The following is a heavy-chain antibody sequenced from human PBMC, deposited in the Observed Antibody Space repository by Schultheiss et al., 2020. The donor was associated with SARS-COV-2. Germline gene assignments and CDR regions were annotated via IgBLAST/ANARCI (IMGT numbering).Heavy chain of an antibody. J-gene: IGHJ4*02. Sequence: SQTLSLTCTVSGYSISSGYYWSWIRQPPGKGLEWIGYIYYSGSTNYNPSLKSRVTISVDTSKNQFSLKLSSVTAADTAVYYCARGPHYDSSGTSWGQGTLVTVSS. CDR2: IYYSGST. V-gene: IGHV4-61*01. D-gene: IGHD3-22*01. CDR1: GYSISSGYY. CDR3: ARGPHYDSSGTS.